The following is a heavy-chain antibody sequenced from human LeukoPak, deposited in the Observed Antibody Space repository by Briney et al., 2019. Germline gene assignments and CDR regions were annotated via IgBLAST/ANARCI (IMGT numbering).Heavy chain of an antibody. Sequence: PSGTLSLTCAVYGGSFSGYYWSWIRQPPGKGLEWIGEINHSGSTNYNPSLKSRVTISVDTSKNQFSLKLSSVTAADTAVYYCARPRYSSGWYTNWFDPWGQGTLVTVSS. CDR2: INHSGST. CDR1: GGSFSGYY. V-gene: IGHV4-34*01. J-gene: IGHJ5*02. CDR3: ARPRYSSGWYTNWFDP. D-gene: IGHD6-19*01.